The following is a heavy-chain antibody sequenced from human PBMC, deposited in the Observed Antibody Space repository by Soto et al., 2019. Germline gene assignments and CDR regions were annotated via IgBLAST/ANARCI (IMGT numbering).Heavy chain of an antibody. J-gene: IGHJ4*02. CDR3: ARHHVRGRTIAGAAEF. CDR2: INHSGNT. D-gene: IGHD6-13*01. V-gene: IGHV4-34*01. Sequence: QVQLQQWGAGLLKPSETLSLTCAVYGGSLSGYYSSWIRQPPGKGLEWIGEINHSGNTTYNPSLTSRVTTSVATSKNQLFLNLSAVTAADTAMYYCARHHVRGRTIAGAAEFWGQGTLVTVS. CDR1: GGSLSGYY.